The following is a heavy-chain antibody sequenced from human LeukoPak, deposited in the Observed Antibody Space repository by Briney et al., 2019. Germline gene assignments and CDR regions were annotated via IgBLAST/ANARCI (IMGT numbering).Heavy chain of an antibody. CDR1: GGSIIDGDCY. V-gene: IGHV4-31*03. CDR2: IYYSGST. D-gene: IGHD3-22*01. Sequence: SETLSLTCTVSGGSIIDGDCYWSWIRQHPGKGLEWIGHIYYSGSTFYNASLKSRVTISVDTSKNQFSLKLSSVTAADTAVYYCARRPPITMIVAGYFDYWGQGTLVTVSS. J-gene: IGHJ4*02. CDR3: ARRPPITMIVAGYFDY.